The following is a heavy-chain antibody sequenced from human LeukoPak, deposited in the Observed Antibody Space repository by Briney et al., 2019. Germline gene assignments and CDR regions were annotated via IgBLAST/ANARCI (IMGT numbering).Heavy chain of an antibody. CDR1: GASIISDTYY. V-gene: IGHV4-39*07. J-gene: IGHJ4*02. Sequence: SETLSLNCTVSGASIISDTYYWGWIRQPPGKGLEWIGSIYYSGSTYYSPSLKSRVTMSVDTSTNQFSLKLISVTAADTAPYYCARNFYASSGYYLDDFYFDFWGQGTLVTVSS. D-gene: IGHD3-22*01. CDR3: ARNFYASSGYYLDDFYFDF. CDR2: IYYSGST.